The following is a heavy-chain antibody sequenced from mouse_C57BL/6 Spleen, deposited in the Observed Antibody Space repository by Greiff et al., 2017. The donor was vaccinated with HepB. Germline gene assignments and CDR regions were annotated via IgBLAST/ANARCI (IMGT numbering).Heavy chain of an antibody. CDR3: ARSYSRTRPMDY. CDR2: IYPGSGST. CDR1: GYTFTSYW. V-gene: IGHV1-55*01. Sequence: QVQLKQPGAELVKPGASVKMSCKASGYTFTSYWITWVKQRPGQGLEWIGDIYPGSGSTNYNEKFKSKATLTVDTSSSTAYMQLSSLTSEDSAVYYCARSYSRTRPMDYWGQGTSVTVSS. D-gene: IGHD2-5*01. J-gene: IGHJ4*01.